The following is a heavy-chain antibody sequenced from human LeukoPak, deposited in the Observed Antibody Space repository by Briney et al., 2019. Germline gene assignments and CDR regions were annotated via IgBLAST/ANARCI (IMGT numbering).Heavy chain of an antibody. V-gene: IGHV4-38-2*01. D-gene: IGHD6-13*01. J-gene: IGHJ5*02. CDR2: IYHSGST. Sequence: PSETLSLTCAVSGYSISSGYFWGWIRQPPGKGLECIGTIYHSGSTYYNPSLRSRVTISVDTSKNQFSLKLNSVTAADTAVYYCARIYSSSWFLNWFDPWGQGTLVTVSS. CDR1: GYSISSGYF. CDR3: ARIYSSSWFLNWFDP.